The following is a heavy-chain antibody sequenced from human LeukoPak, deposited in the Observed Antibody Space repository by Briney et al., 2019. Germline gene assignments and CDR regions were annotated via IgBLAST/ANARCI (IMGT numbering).Heavy chain of an antibody. CDR3: ARNYGDYCYDY. J-gene: IGHJ4*02. CDR2: IIPIFGTA. Sequence: GASVTVSCTASGGTFSSYAISWVRQAPGQGLEWMGGIIPIFGTANYAQKFQGRVTITADESTSTAYMELSSLRSEDTAVYYCARNYGDYCYDYWGQGTLVTVSS. V-gene: IGHV1-69*01. CDR1: GGTFSSYA. D-gene: IGHD4-17*01.